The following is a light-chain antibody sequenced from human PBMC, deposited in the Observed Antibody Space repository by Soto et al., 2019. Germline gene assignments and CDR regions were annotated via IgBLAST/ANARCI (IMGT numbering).Light chain of an antibody. Sequence: QSVLTQPASVSGSPGQSITISCTGTFSDVGTYDLVSWYQHHPGKAPKLIIYEVTKRPSGVSNRFSGSKSGSTASLTISGLQAEDEADYYCSSYAGSSTFGVFAGGTQLTVL. J-gene: IGLJ3*02. CDR1: FSDVGTYDL. CDR2: EVT. V-gene: IGLV2-23*02. CDR3: SSYAGSSTFGV.